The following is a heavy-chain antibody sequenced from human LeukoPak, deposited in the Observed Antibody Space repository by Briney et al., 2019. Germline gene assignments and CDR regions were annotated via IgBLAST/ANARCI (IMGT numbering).Heavy chain of an antibody. CDR1: GYTFTSYG. Sequence: GASVKVSCKASGYTFTSYGISWARQAPGQGLEWMGWISAYNGNTNYAQKLQGRVTMTTDTSTSTAYMELRSLRSDDTAVYYCARDPASSINTNWFDPWGQGTLVTVSS. CDR3: ARDPASSINTNWFDP. J-gene: IGHJ5*02. V-gene: IGHV1-18*01. CDR2: ISAYNGNT. D-gene: IGHD2-2*01.